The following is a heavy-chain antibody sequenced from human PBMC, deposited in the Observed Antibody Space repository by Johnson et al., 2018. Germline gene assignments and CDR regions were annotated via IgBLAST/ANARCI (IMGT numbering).Heavy chain of an antibody. J-gene: IGHJ6*03. D-gene: IGHD3-10*01. CDR2: IFSNDEK. CDR1: GFSLSYHRMS. Sequence: VTGPALVKSTETLTLTCTVSGFSLSYHRMSVSWIRQSPGKALEWLAHIFSNDEKSYSTSLKNRLTISKDTSKSQVVLTMTNVDPVDTATYYCARMGGSYYSSYYYMDVWGKGTTVTVSS. CDR3: ARMGGSYYSSYYYMDV. V-gene: IGHV2-26*02.